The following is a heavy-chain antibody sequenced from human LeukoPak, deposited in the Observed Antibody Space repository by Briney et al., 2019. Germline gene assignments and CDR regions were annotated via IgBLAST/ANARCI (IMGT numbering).Heavy chain of an antibody. D-gene: IGHD5-12*01. CDR3: ARGVSGLFFDY. CDR2: INHSGST. V-gene: IGHV4-34*01. Sequence: SETLSLTCAVYGGSFSGYYWSWIRQPPGKGLEWIGEINHSGSTNYSPSLKSRVTISVDTSKNQFSLKLSSVTAADTAVYYCARGVSGLFFDYWGQGTLVTVSS. CDR1: GGSFSGYY. J-gene: IGHJ4*02.